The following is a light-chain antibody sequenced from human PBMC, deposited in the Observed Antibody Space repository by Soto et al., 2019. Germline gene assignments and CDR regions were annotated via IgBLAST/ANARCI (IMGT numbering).Light chain of an antibody. Sequence: QSVLTQPASVSGSPGQSITISCTGTSSDVGGYNYVSWYQQHPGKGPKLMLYEVSNRPSGVSNRFSGSKSGNTASLTISGLQPEDEADYHCSSYTSTSTYVFGSGTKVTVL. J-gene: IGLJ1*01. CDR3: SSYTSTSTYV. CDR1: SSDVGGYNY. V-gene: IGLV2-14*01. CDR2: EVS.